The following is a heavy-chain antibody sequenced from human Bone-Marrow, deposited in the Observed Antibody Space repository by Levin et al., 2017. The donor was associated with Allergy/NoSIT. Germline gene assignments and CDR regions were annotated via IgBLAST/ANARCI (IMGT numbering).Heavy chain of an antibody. Sequence: GGSLRLSCAASGFTFSSYGMHWVRQAPGKGLEWVAIVWSDGGNKYYAESVKGRFTISRDNSKNTMYLQMNSLRVEDTAVYYCARDSISSAYYLDHWGQGTLVTVSS. J-gene: IGHJ4*02. D-gene: IGHD3-22*01. CDR2: VWSDGGNK. CDR1: GFTFSSYG. CDR3: ARDSISSAYYLDH. V-gene: IGHV3-33*01.